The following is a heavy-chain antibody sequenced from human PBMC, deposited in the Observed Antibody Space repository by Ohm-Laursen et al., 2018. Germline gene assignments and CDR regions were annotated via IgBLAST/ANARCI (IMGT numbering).Heavy chain of an antibody. CDR1: GFTFSNYA. CDR2: ITDSGGSA. Sequence: GSLRLSCAASGFTFSNYAMYWVRQAPGKGLEWVSAITDSGGSAFYADSVKGRFTISRDNSKNMLYLQMNSLRAEDTAIYYCAKGSRTSGWPNWGQGTLVTGSS. V-gene: IGHV3-23*01. CDR3: AKGSRTSGWPN. D-gene: IGHD6-19*01. J-gene: IGHJ4*02.